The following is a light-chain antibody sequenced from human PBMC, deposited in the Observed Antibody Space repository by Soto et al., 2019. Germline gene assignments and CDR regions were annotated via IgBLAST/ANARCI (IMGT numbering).Light chain of an antibody. J-gene: IGKJ2*01. CDR2: AAS. Sequence: DIQMTQPPSSLSASVGDRVTTTCRASQSISSYLNWYQQKPGKAPKFLMFAASSLESGVPSRFSGSGSGTDFTLTISSLQPEDFATYYCQQSYSIPYTFGLGTKVDIK. CDR1: QSISSY. V-gene: IGKV1-39*01. CDR3: QQSYSIPYT.